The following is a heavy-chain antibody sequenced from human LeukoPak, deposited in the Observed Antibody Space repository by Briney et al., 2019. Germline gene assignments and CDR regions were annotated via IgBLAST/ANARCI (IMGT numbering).Heavy chain of an antibody. J-gene: IGHJ1*01. Sequence: PGGSLRLSCAASGFTFSSYSMNWVRQAPGKGLEWVSYISSSGSTIYYADSVKGRFTISRDNAKNSLYLQMNSLRAEDTAVYYCARDRLLWSHWGQGTLVTVSS. V-gene: IGHV3-48*04. CDR3: ARDRLLWSH. CDR2: ISSSGSTI. CDR1: GFTFSSYS. D-gene: IGHD3-10*01.